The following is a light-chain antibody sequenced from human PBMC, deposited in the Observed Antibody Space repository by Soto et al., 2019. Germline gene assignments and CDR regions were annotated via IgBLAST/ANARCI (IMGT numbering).Light chain of an antibody. J-gene: IGKJ1*01. CDR3: QQRSNWTPTLT. V-gene: IGKV3-11*01. CDR2: DAS. CDR1: QSVSSY. Sequence: ELVLTQSPATLSLSAGERATLSCRARQSVSSYLSWYQQQPGQAPRLLIYDASNRATGIPARFSGSGSGTDFTLTISSIEPEDFAVYSCQQRSNWTPTLTFGQGTKVDIK.